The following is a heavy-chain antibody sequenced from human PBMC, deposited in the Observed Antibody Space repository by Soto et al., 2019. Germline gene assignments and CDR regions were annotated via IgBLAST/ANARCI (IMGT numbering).Heavy chain of an antibody. CDR1: GFTFSTHG. J-gene: IGHJ4*02. V-gene: IGHV3-33*01. D-gene: IGHD3-16*02. CDR3: ARDPDSAVSMRSFFDY. Sequence: GGSLRLSCAASGFTFSTHGMHWVRQAPGKGLEWVAVIWYDGSNKYYADSMKGRFTISRDNSKNTLYLQLNSLRAEDTAVYYCARDPDSAVSMRSFFDYWGQGTLVTVSS. CDR2: IWYDGSNK.